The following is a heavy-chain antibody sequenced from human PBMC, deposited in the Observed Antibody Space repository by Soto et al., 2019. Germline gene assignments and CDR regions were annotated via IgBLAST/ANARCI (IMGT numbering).Heavy chain of an antibody. CDR2: IYYSGST. CDR1: GGSVSSGSYY. D-gene: IGHD3-22*01. Sequence: QVQLQESGPGLVKPSETLSLTCTVSGGSVSSGSYYWSWIRQPPGKGLEWIGYIYYSGSTNYNPPIKSRVTRSVDTSKNQFSLKLSSVNAADTAVYYCARAAPYYDSSGRCFDYWGQGTLVTVSS. V-gene: IGHV4-61*01. J-gene: IGHJ4*02. CDR3: ARAAPYYDSSGRCFDY.